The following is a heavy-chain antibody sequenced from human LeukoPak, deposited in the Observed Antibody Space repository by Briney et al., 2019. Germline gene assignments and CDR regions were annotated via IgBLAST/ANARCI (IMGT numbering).Heavy chain of an antibody. J-gene: IGHJ4*02. CDR2: IRHDCTDL. CDR1: GFTFSTYS. V-gene: IGHV3-48*01. CDR3: ARDWFGETV. Sequence: GVSLRLSCAASGFTFSTYSMNWVRQAPGKGLEWISFIRHDCTDLYYADSVKGRFTISRDNAKNSLYLQMNSLTAEDTAVYYCARDWFGETVWGRGTLVTVSS. D-gene: IGHD3-10*01.